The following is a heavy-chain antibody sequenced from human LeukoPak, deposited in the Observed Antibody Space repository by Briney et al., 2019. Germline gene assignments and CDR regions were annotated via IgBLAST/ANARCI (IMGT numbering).Heavy chain of an antibody. CDR3: ARAYDYVWGSYRYKPYFDY. CDR2: INHSGST. Sequence: PSETLSLTCAVYGGSFSGYYWSWIRQPPGKGLEWIGEINHSGSTNYNPSLKSRVTISVDTSKNQSSLKLSSVTAADTAVYYCARAYDYVWGSYRYKPYFDYWGQGTLVTVSS. D-gene: IGHD3-16*02. CDR1: GGSFSGYY. J-gene: IGHJ4*02. V-gene: IGHV4-34*01.